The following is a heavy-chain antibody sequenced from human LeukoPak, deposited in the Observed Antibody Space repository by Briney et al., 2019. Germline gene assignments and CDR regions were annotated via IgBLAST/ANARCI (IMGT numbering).Heavy chain of an antibody. Sequence: PGGSLRLSCAASGFTFSSYSMNWVRQAPGKGLEWVSYISSSSSTIYYADSVKGRFTISRDNAKNSLYLQMNSLRAEDTAVYYCARDKGAAWNYYCTNGVCYTLGGFDLWGRGTLVTVSS. J-gene: IGHJ2*01. CDR3: ARDKGAAWNYYCTNGVCYTLGGFDL. CDR2: ISSSSSTI. V-gene: IGHV3-48*01. CDR1: GFTFSSYS. D-gene: IGHD2-8*01.